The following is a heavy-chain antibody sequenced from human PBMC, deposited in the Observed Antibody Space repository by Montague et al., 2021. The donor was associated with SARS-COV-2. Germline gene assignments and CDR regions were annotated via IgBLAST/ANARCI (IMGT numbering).Heavy chain of an antibody. CDR1: GFTFSSYE. V-gene: IGHV3-48*03. D-gene: IGHD3-3*01. Sequence: SLRLSCAASGFTFSSYEMNWVRQAPGKGLEWVSYISSSGSTIYYADSVKGRFTISRDNAKNSLYLQMTSLRAEDAAVYYCARVGFLEWLLYFQHYGMDVWGQGTTVTVSS. J-gene: IGHJ6*02. CDR3: ARVGFLEWLLYFQHYGMDV. CDR2: ISSSGSTI.